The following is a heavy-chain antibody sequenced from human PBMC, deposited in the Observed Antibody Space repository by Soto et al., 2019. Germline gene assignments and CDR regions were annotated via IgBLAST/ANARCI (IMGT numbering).Heavy chain of an antibody. CDR2: ISSSAAVR. D-gene: IGHD5-12*01. CDR1: GFTFSSYD. Sequence: QPGGSLRLSCAASGFTFSSYDMNWVRQAPGKGLEWISYISSSAAVRYYAESVKGRFAISRDNARNSLYLQMNSLRAEDTAVYYCARDLMANIDYWGQGTLVTVSS. CDR3: ARDLMANIDY. J-gene: IGHJ4*02. V-gene: IGHV3-48*03.